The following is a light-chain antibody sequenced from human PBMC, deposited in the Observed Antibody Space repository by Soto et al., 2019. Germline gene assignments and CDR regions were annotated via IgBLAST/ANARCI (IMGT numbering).Light chain of an antibody. J-gene: IGKJ1*01. Sequence: DIHMTQSPSSLSAFVGDRVTITCRAGQTISNYVNWYQQKPGKAPKLLIYKASTLKSGVPSRFSGSGSGTEFTLTISSLQPEDFATYCCKHYNSYSEGFGQGTKVDIK. CDR1: QTISNY. CDR3: KHYNSYSEG. CDR2: KAS. V-gene: IGKV1-5*03.